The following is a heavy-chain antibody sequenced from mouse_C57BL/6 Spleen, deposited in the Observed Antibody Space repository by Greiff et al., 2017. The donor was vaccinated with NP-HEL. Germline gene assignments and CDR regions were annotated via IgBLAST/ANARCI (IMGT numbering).Heavy chain of an antibody. CDR3: ARYYYGSSPYAMDY. CDR2: INPNNGGT. CDR1: GDRCTDYE. Sequence: VQLQQSGPALVKPGASVKISCKAAGDRCTDYEMNWVKQSHGKRREWSGDINPNNGGTSYNQQFKGKATLTVDKSSSTDYMELRSLTSEDSAVYYCARYYYGSSPYAMDYWGQGTSVTVSS. J-gene: IGHJ4*01. D-gene: IGHD1-1*01. V-gene: IGHV1-26*01.